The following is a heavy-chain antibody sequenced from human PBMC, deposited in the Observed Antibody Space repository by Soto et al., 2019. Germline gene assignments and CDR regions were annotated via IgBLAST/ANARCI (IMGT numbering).Heavy chain of an antibody. CDR2: ISGSGGST. CDR3: AKVYDYGGNAQRFDY. CDR1: GFTFSGLA. J-gene: IGHJ4*02. V-gene: IGHV3-23*01. Sequence: GLPLRLSWAASGFTFSGLAMRWVRQAPGKGLEWVSAISGSGGSTYYADSVKGRFTISRDNSKNTLYLQMNSLRAEDTAVYYCAKVYDYGGNAQRFDYWGQGTLVTVSS. D-gene: IGHD4-17*01.